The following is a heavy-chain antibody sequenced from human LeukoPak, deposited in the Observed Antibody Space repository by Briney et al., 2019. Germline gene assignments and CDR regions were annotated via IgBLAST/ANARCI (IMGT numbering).Heavy chain of an antibody. CDR1: GFTFSDYY. V-gene: IGHV3-11*04. Sequence: GGSLRLSCAASGFTFSDYYMSWIRQAPGKGLEWVSYISSSGSTIYYADSVKGRFTISGDDAKNSLYLQMNSLRAEDTAVYYCASSRQSIAAAGTFDYWGQGTLVTVSS. J-gene: IGHJ4*02. CDR2: ISSSGSTI. CDR3: ASSRQSIAAAGTFDY. D-gene: IGHD6-13*01.